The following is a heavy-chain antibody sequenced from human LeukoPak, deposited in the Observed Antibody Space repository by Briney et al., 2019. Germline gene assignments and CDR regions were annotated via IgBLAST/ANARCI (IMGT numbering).Heavy chain of an antibody. D-gene: IGHD5-18*01. CDR1: GFTLSSYW. CDR3: AREWNTAYDY. Sequence: GGSLRLSCAASGFTLSSYWMHWVRQAPGKGLVWVSRINTDGSSTSYADSVKGLFSISRDNAKNTLYLQMNSLRAEDTSVYYCAREWNTAYDYWGQGTLVTVSS. CDR2: INTDGSST. V-gene: IGHV3-74*01. J-gene: IGHJ4*02.